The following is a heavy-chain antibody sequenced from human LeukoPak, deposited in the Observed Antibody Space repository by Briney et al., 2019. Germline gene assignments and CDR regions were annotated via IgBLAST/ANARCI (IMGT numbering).Heavy chain of an antibody. J-gene: IGHJ4*02. CDR2: INPSSGGK. V-gene: IGHV1-2*02. CDR3: ARGRFYSDY. CDR1: GYTFTGYY. Sequence: GTSVKVSCKASGYTFTGYYMHWVRQAPGQGLEWMGWINPSSGGKNYAQKFQGRVTMTRDTSISTAYMELSRLRSDDTAVYFCARGRFYSDYWGQGTLVTVSS.